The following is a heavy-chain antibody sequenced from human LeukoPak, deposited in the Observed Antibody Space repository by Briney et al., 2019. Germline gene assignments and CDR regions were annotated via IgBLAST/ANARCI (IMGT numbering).Heavy chain of an antibody. CDR1: GGSISSYY. CDR2: IYYSGST. D-gene: IGHD2-2*01. Sequence: SETLSLTCTVSGGSISSYYWSWIRQPPGKGLEWIGYIYYSGSTNYNPSLKSRVTISVDTSKNQSSLKLSSVTAADTAVYYCARVVDGIRAAASFDPWGQGTLVTVSS. V-gene: IGHV4-59*01. CDR3: ARVVDGIRAAASFDP. J-gene: IGHJ5*02.